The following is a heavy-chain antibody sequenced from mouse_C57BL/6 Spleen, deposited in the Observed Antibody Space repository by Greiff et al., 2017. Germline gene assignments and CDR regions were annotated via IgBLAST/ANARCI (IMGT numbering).Heavy chain of an antibody. Sequence: VQLQQSGAELVRPGASVKLSCTASGFNIKDDYMHWVKQRPEQGLEWIGWIDPENGDTEYASKFQGKATITADTSSNTAYLQLSSLTSEDTAVYYCTYYYGRSPWFAYWGQGTLVTVSA. V-gene: IGHV14-4*01. CDR1: GFNIKDDY. J-gene: IGHJ3*01. D-gene: IGHD1-1*01. CDR3: TYYYGRSPWFAY. CDR2: IDPENGDT.